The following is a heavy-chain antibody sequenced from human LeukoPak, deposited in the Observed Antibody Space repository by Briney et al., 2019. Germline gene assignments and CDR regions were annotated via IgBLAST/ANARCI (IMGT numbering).Heavy chain of an antibody. CDR2: IHPPSGGT. D-gene: IGHD5-24*01. CDR3: VRDPGWLQVDY. J-gene: IGHJ4*02. Sequence: ASVKVSCKASGYTFTDYYIHWVRQAPGQGLEWMGWIHPPSGGTNYAEKLQGRVTMTRDTSISTAYMTRLTSDDAGVYYCVRDPGWLQVDYWGQGTTVTVSS. V-gene: IGHV1-2*02. CDR1: GYTFTDYY.